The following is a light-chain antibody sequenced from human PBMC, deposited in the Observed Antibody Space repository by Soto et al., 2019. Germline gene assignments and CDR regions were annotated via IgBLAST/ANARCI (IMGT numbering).Light chain of an antibody. V-gene: IGLV1-40*01. Sequence: QSVLTQPPSVSGAPGQRVTISCTGSSSNIGAGYDVHWYQQLPGTAPKLLIYGNSNRPSGVPDRFSGSKSGTSASLAITGLQADDEADYYCQSYDSSLSFYVFGTGTKVTVL. J-gene: IGLJ1*01. CDR1: SSNIGAGYD. CDR3: QSYDSSLSFYV. CDR2: GNS.